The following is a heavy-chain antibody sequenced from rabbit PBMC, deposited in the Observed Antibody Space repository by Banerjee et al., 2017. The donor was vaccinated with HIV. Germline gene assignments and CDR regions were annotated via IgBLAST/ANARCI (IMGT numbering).Heavy chain of an antibody. CDR2: IYAASSGST. Sequence: QSLEESGGGLVKPGASLTLTCKASGFSFSSGYDMCWVRQAPGKGLEWIACIYAASSGSTYSATWAKGRFTISKTSSTTVTLQMTSLTVADTATYFCARDTGSSFSSYGMDLWGPGTLVTVS. D-gene: IGHD8-1*01. V-gene: IGHV1S40*01. CDR1: GFSFSSGYD. CDR3: ARDTGSSFSSYGMDL. J-gene: IGHJ6*01.